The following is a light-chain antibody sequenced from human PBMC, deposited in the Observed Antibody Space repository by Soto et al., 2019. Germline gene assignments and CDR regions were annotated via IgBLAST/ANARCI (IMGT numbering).Light chain of an antibody. J-gene: IGKJ2*01. V-gene: IGKV3-11*01. Sequence: EIVLTQSPATLSLSPGERATLSCRASQSVSSYLAWYQQKPGQAPRLLIYDASNRATGIPARFSGSGSGTDFTLTISSLEPADFAVYSCQQRSNWPYTFGQGTKLEIK. CDR3: QQRSNWPYT. CDR1: QSVSSY. CDR2: DAS.